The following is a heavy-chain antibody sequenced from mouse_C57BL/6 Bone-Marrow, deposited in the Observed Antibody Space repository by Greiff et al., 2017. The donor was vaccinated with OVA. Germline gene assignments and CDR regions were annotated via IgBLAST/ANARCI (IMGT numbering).Heavy chain of an antibody. D-gene: IGHD4-1*01. V-gene: IGHV5-4*03. J-gene: IGHJ2*01. CDR1: GFTVGSYA. CDR2: ISDGGSYT. Sequence: KCVESVGGLVKPGGSLKLSCAASGFTVGSYAMSWVRQTPEKRLEWVATISDGGSYTYYPDNVKGRFTISRDNAKNNLYLQMSHLKSEDTAMYYCARELGYYFDYWGQGTTLTVSS. CDR3: ARELGYYFDY.